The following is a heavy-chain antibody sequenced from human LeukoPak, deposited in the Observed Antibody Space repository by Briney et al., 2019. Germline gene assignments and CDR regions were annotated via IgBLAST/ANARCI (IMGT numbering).Heavy chain of an antibody. CDR1: GLTFSSYW. Sequence: GGSLRLSCAASGLTFSSYWMTWVRQAPGKGLEWVATIKYDGSETYYVDSVRGRFSISRDNAKNSLYLQMNSLRAEDTAVYYCARDRGGGNIYFDYWGQGILVTVSS. V-gene: IGHV3-7*04. CDR3: ARDRGGGNIYFDY. D-gene: IGHD2-15*01. J-gene: IGHJ4*02. CDR2: IKYDGSET.